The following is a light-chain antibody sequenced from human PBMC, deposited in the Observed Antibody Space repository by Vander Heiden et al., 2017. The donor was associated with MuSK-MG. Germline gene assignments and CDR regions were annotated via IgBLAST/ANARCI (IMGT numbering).Light chain of an antibody. J-gene: IGLJ1*01. CDR1: SSNIGAGYD. CDR3: QSYDSSLSGPYV. V-gene: IGLV1-40*01. Sequence: QSVLTQPPSVSGAPGQRVTISCTGSSSNIGAGYDVYWYQHLPGTAPKLLIYGNSNRPSGVPDRFSGSKSGTSASLAITGLQTEDEADYYCQSYDSSLSGPYVFGTGTKVTVL. CDR2: GNS.